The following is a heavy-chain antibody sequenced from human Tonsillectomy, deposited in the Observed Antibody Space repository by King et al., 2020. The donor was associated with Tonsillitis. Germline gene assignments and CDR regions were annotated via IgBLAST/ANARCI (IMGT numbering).Heavy chain of an antibody. CDR3: TGERWLQLDFDY. J-gene: IGHJ4*02. CDR2: IKSKTDGGTT. D-gene: IGHD5-24*01. Sequence: VQLVESGGGLVKPGGSLRLSCAASGFTFSNAWMSWVRQAPGKGLEWVGRIKSKTDGGTTDYAAPVKGRFTISRDDSKNTLYLQMNSLKTEDTAVYYCTGERWLQLDFDYGGQGTLVTVSS. V-gene: IGHV3-15*01. CDR1: GFTFSNAW.